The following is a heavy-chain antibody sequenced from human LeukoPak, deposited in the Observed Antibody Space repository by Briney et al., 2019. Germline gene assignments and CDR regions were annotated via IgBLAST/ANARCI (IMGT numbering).Heavy chain of an antibody. CDR2: ISDDGRNK. Sequence: GGSLRLSCAASGLSFISYGMHWVRQAPGKGLEWVGVISDDGRNKKYADSVKGRFTISRDNSKDTLYLQMNSLRDEDTAVYYCAKRPSDYGDYVTYFDYWGQGTLVTVSS. CDR3: AKRPSDYGDYVTYFDY. CDR1: GLSFISYG. V-gene: IGHV3-30*18. J-gene: IGHJ4*02. D-gene: IGHD4-17*01.